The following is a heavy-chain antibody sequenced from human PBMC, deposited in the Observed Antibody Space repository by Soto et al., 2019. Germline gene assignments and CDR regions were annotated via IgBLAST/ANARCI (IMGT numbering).Heavy chain of an antibody. CDR1: GVSVTSTAYY. D-gene: IGHD2-21*02. CDR3: ARFLVPASRHSDLDS. Sequence: QLQLQESGPGLVRPSETLSLTCSVSGVSVTSTAYYWGWIRQPPGKGLEWIGNIHYGGITYYNPSLKSRVAMSVDTSNNQLSLKLDSVTVADTAVYYCARFLVPASRHSDLDSCGQGTLVTVSS. CDR2: IHYGGIT. V-gene: IGHV4-39*01. J-gene: IGHJ4*02.